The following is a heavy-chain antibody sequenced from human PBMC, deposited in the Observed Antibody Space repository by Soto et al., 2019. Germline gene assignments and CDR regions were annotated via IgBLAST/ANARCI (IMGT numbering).Heavy chain of an antibody. D-gene: IGHD1-26*01. J-gene: IGHJ4*02. V-gene: IGHV4-30-2*01. CDR3: ARGGGSDSFDY. Sequence: KSSETLSLTCTVSGASISLGGYSWIWIRQTPGKGLEWIGYINHLETTFYNPSFESRLTLSIDRAKNQFSLKLHSMSAADRAVYFCARGGGSDSFDYWGQGILVTVSS. CDR1: GASISLGGYS. CDR2: INHLETT.